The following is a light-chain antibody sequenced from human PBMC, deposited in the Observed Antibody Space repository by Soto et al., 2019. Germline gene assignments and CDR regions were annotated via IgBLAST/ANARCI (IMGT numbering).Light chain of an antibody. J-gene: IGKJ4*01. CDR2: RAS. Sequence: EIVLTQSPGTLSLSPGERATLSCRASQKISSRYLAWYQQKPGQTPKVLIYRASTRATGIPDRFSGSGSGTDFTLTISSLQAEDVAVYYCQQYYSTPSFGGGTKVDI. CDR3: QQYYSTPS. V-gene: IGKV3-20*01. CDR1: QKISSRY.